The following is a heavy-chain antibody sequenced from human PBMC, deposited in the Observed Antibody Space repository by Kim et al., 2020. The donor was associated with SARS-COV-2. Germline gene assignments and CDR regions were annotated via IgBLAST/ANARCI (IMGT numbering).Heavy chain of an antibody. CDR3: ARRGLYGDYVFDY. Sequence: SNPSLKSRVTISVDTSKIRFSLKLSSVAAADTAVYYCARRGLYGDYVFDYWGQGTLVTVSS. V-gene: IGHV4-39*01. J-gene: IGHJ4*02. D-gene: IGHD4-17*01.